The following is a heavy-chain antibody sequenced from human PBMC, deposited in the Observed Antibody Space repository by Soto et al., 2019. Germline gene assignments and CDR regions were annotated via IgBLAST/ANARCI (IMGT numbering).Heavy chain of an antibody. CDR3: VKDDGGYPSTAPH. V-gene: IGHV3-23*01. CDR1: GITISNYP. J-gene: IGHJ4*02. Sequence: EVQLLESGGGLVQPGGSLRLSCAASGITISNYPMSWVRQAPGKGLDWVSGISGSGDRTYYADSAKGRFTISKDISRNSLSLQLGSLGVEDTAVDFCVKDDGGYPSTAPHWGQGTLVTVSS. D-gene: IGHD3-22*01. CDR2: ISGSGDRT.